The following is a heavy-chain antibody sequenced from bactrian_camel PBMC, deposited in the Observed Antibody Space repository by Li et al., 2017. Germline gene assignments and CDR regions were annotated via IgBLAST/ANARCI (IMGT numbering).Heavy chain of an antibody. J-gene: IGHJ4*01. CDR2: INSDDMT. CDR3: AIGRGYCASPAGPYDH. Sequence: VQLVESGGGSVQAGGSLKLSCTLSGTTHTRRCMGWFRQAPGKEREGVAAINSDDMTTYAGSVKGRFTISRDNAKNTLYLRMNSLKPEDTAMYYCAIGRGYCASPAGPYDHWGQGTQVTVS. CDR1: GTTHTRRC. D-gene: IGHD2*01. V-gene: IGHV3S53*01.